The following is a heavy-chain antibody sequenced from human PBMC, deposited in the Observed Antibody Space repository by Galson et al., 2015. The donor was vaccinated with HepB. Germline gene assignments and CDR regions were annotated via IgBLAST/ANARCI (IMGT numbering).Heavy chain of an antibody. J-gene: IGHJ4*02. CDR2: IYWDDEK. Sequence: PALVKPTQTLTLSCTLSGFSLSTRGAGVGWIRQPPGKALEWLALIYWDDEKRYSPSLNNRLTIAKDTSKNQVVLTMTNMDPLDTATYYCALLYNILTDYYHPYYFNYWGQGALVTVSS. V-gene: IGHV2-5*02. CDR1: GFSLSTRGAG. CDR3: ALLYNILTDYYHPYYFNY. D-gene: IGHD3-9*01.